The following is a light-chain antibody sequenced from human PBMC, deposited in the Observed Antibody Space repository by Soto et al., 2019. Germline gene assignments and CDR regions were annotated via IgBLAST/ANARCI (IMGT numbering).Light chain of an antibody. CDR2: GNG. V-gene: IGLV1-40*01. CDR1: SSSIGAGYE. J-gene: IGLJ1*01. Sequence: QSVLTQPPAVSGAPGQRVTISCSGTSSSIGAGYEGHWYHQLPGTAPKLVVSGNGNRPSGVPDRLSASKSGTSASLAITVLQAEDEGHYYCQSYDKRLTAYVFGTGTKLTVL. CDR3: QSYDKRLTAYV.